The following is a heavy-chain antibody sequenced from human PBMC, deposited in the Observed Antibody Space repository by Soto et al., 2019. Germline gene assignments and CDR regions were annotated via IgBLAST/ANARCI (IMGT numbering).Heavy chain of an antibody. J-gene: IGHJ4*02. D-gene: IGHD3-10*01. CDR3: ARIHDYYGSGSYYNAGYYFDY. CDR2: SNYSGST. V-gene: IGHV4-31*03. Sequence: SEALSLTSTFSGGSISRGGYYCSWIRQHPVEALGSIGFSNYSGSTSYNPTLMSGVTISVDTTKNQSSQKLSSVTAADTAVYYCARIHDYYGSGSYYNAGYYFDYWGQGTLVTVSS. CDR1: GGSISRGGYY.